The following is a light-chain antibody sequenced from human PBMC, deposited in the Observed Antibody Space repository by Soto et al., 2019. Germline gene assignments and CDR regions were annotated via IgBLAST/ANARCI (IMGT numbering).Light chain of an antibody. CDR3: QQSYSMPLT. Sequence: DIQMSQAPSALAASVGDTVTITFRSSQRISDYLNWYQQIPGKAPKLLIYAASTLQSGVPSRFGGSGFVRDFTLTISSLQPEDFATYYCQQSYSMPLTFGGGPKWIS. CDR2: AAS. CDR1: QRISDY. V-gene: IGKV1-39*01. J-gene: IGKJ4*01.